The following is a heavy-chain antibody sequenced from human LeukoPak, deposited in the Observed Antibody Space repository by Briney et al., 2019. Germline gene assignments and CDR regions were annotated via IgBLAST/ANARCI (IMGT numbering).Heavy chain of an antibody. Sequence: GGSLRLSCAASAFTVSSNYMSWVRQAPGKGLEWVSVIYSGGSTYYADSVKGRFTISRDNSKNTLYLQMNSLRAEDTAVYYCAREQGDGHFDYWGQGTLVTVSS. CDR3: AREQGDGHFDY. CDR1: AFTVSSNY. CDR2: IYSGGST. J-gene: IGHJ4*02. D-gene: IGHD3-16*01. V-gene: IGHV3-53*01.